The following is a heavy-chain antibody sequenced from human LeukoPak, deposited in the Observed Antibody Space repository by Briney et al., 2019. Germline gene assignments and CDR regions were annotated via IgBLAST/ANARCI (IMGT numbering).Heavy chain of an antibody. Sequence: GESLKISCKGSGYSFTGYWIGWVRQMPGKGLEWMGIIYPGDSDTRYSPSFQGQVTISADKSVSTAYLQWSSLKASDTAMYYCARPYDFWSGYYGYWGQGTLVTVSS. V-gene: IGHV5-51*01. CDR3: ARPYDFWSGYYGY. CDR2: IYPGDSDT. J-gene: IGHJ4*02. CDR1: GYSFTGYW. D-gene: IGHD3-3*01.